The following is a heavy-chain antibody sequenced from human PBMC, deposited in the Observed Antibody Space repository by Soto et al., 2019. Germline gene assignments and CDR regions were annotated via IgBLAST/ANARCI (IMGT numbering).Heavy chain of an antibody. CDR1: GFTFSSYG. Sequence: PGGSLRLSCAASGFTFSSYGMHWVRQAPGKGLEWVAVISYDGSNKYYADSVKGRFTISRDNSKNTLYLQMNSLRAEDTAVYYCAKVHTGTSIDYWGQGTLVTVSS. D-gene: IGHD4-17*01. J-gene: IGHJ4*02. V-gene: IGHV3-30*18. CDR3: AKVHTGTSIDY. CDR2: ISYDGSNK.